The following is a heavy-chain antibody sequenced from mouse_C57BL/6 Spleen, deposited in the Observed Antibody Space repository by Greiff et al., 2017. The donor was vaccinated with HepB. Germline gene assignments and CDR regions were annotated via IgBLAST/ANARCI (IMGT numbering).Heavy chain of an antibody. V-gene: IGHV1-82*01. D-gene: IGHD2-4*01. CDR1: GYAFSSSW. Sequence: VQLQQSGPELVKPGASVKISCKASGYAFSSSWMNWVKQRPGKGLEWIGRIYPGDGDTNYNGKFKGKATLTADKSSSTAYMQLSSLTSEDSAVYFSARSEDYGWVADWGQGTLVTVSA. CDR2: IYPGDGDT. CDR3: ARSEDYGWVAD. J-gene: IGHJ3*01.